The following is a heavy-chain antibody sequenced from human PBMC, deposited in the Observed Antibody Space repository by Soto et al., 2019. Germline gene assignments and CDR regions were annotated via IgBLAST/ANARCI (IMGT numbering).Heavy chain of an antibody. CDR3: AKIGGVVVVVVADYYGMDV. Sequence: GGSLRLSCAASIFTFSDYGMHWVRQAPGKGLEWVAVISSEGSSKYYADSVKGRFTISRDNTKNTLYLQMNSLRTEDTAVYYCAKIGGVVVVVVADYYGMDVWGQGTTVTVSS. CDR2: ISSEGSSK. V-gene: IGHV3-30*18. CDR1: IFTFSDYG. J-gene: IGHJ6*01. D-gene: IGHD2-15*01.